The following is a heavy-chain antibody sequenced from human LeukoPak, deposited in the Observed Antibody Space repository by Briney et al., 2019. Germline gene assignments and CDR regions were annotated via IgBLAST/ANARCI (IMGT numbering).Heavy chain of an antibody. CDR1: GGSISSGGHY. J-gene: IGHJ4*02. CDR2: IYFSGST. CDR3: ARDGWELIFDY. D-gene: IGHD1-26*01. Sequence: SETLSLTCTVSGGSISSGGHYWSWIRQHPGKGLEWIGYIYFSGSTNYNPSLKSRVTMSVDTSKNQFSLKLSSVTAADTAVYYCARDGWELIFDYWGQGTLVTVSS. V-gene: IGHV4-61*08.